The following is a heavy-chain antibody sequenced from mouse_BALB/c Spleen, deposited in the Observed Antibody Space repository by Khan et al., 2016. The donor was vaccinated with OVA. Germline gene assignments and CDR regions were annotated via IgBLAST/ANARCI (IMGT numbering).Heavy chain of an antibody. Sequence: EVQLQQSGPGLVKPSQSLSLTCTVTGYSITSDYAWNWIRQFPGNKLEWMGYISYSGSTSNNPSLKSRISITRDTSNNKFFLQLNSVTSEDTATYYCARDGSRYNYAMDYWGQGTAVTVSS. CDR2: ISYSGST. J-gene: IGHJ4*01. D-gene: IGHD2-3*01. CDR1: GYSITSDYA. CDR3: ARDGSRYNYAMDY. V-gene: IGHV3-2*02.